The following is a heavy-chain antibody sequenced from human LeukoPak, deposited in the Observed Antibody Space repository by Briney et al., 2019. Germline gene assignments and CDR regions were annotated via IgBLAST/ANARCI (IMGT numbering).Heavy chain of an antibody. CDR3: ARLAVGGLYYHYGMDV. D-gene: IGHD6-19*01. Sequence: GGSLRLSCAASGFTFSNYWMSWVRQAPGKGLEWVANIKQDGGEKYYVDSVKGRFTISRDNAKNSLSLPMNSLRAEDTAVYHCARLAVGGLYYHYGMDVWGQGTTVTVS. V-gene: IGHV3-7*03. CDR2: IKQDGGEK. CDR1: GFTFSNYW. J-gene: IGHJ6*02.